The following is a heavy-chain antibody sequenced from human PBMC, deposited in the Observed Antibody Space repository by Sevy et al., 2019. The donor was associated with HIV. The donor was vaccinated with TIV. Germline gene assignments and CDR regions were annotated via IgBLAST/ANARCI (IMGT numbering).Heavy chain of an antibody. V-gene: IGHV3-21*01. CDR1: GFTFSSYS. CDR3: ARGADSSGYRMWDYYYYGMDV. D-gene: IGHD3-22*01. CDR2: ISSSSSYI. Sequence: GGSLRLSCAASGFTFSSYSMNWVRQAPGKGLEWVSSISSSSSYIYYADSVKGRFTISRDNAKNSLYLQMNSLRAEDTAVYYGARGADSSGYRMWDYYYYGMDVWGQGTTVTVSS. J-gene: IGHJ6*02.